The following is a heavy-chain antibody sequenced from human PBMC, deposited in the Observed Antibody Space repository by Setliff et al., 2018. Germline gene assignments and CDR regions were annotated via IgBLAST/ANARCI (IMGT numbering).Heavy chain of an antibody. CDR3: AREEVAGRGRAFDI. CDR1: GGSISSGGYS. CDR2: IYHSGST. V-gene: IGHV4-30-2*01. J-gene: IGHJ3*02. D-gene: IGHD6-19*01. Sequence: SETLSLTCAVSGGSISSGGYSWSWIRQPPGKGLEWIGYIYHSGSTYYNPSLNSRVAISVDTSKNQFSLKLSSVTAADTAVYYCAREEVAGRGRAFDIWGQGTMVTVSS.